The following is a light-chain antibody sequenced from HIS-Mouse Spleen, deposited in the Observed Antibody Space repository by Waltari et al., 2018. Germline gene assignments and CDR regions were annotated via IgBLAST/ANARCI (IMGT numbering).Light chain of an antibody. CDR3: QQFNSYPVT. Sequence: AIQLTQSPSSLSASVGDRVTITCRASKGIRSALAWYQQKPGKAPKLLIYDASSLESGVPSRFSGSGSGTDFTLTISSLQPEDFATYYCQQFNSYPVTFGQGTRLEIK. CDR2: DAS. J-gene: IGKJ5*01. V-gene: IGKV1-13*02. CDR1: KGIRSA.